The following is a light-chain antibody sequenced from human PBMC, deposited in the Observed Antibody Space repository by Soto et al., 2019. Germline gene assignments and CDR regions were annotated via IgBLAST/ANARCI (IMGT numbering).Light chain of an antibody. CDR3: VLYMGGGSYV. V-gene: IGLV8-61*01. CDR1: SGSVSTGYH. J-gene: IGLJ1*01. CDR2: STN. Sequence: QAVVTQEPSFSVSPGGTVTLTCGLTSGSVSTGYHPSWYQQTPGQAPRTLTYSTNTRSSGVPDRFSGSILGNKAALTIAGAQADDESDYYCVLYMGGGSYVFGTGTKLTVL.